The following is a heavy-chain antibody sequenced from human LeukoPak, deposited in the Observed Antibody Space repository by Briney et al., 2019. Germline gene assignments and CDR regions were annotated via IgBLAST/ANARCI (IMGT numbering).Heavy chain of an antibody. CDR1: GGSISSSSYY. J-gene: IGHJ4*02. CDR3: ARSGTWELNV. Sequence: PSETLSLTCTVSGGSISSSSYYWGWIRQPPGKGLEWIGSIYYSGSTYYNPSLKSRVTISVDTSKNQFSLKLSSVTAADTAVYYCARSGTWELNVWGQGTLVTVSS. V-gene: IGHV4-39*01. D-gene: IGHD1-26*01. CDR2: IYYSGST.